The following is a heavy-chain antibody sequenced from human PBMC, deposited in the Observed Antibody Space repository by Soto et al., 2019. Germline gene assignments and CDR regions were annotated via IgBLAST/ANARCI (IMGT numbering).Heavy chain of an antibody. D-gene: IGHD6-19*01. CDR3: AREDPIAVASEFDY. Sequence: GGSLRLSCAASGFTFSSYAMHWVRQAPGKGLEWVAVISYDGSNKYYADSVKGRFTISRDNSKNTLYLQMNSLRAEDTAVYYCAREDPIAVASEFDYWGQGTLVTVSS. CDR1: GFTFSSYA. J-gene: IGHJ4*02. V-gene: IGHV3-30-3*01. CDR2: ISYDGSNK.